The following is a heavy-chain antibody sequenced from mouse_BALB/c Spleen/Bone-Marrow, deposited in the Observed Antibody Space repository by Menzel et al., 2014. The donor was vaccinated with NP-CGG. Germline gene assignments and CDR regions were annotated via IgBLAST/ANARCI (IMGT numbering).Heavy chain of an antibody. D-gene: IGHD2-10*02. Sequence: EVQLVESGGGLVKPGGSLKLSCSASGFTFSSSIMSWVRQTPEKRLEWVATISTGGTYTYYPDSVKGRFTISRDNAKNTLYLQMSSLKSGDTAMYYCSRGYGNCFDYWGQGTTLTVSS. V-gene: IGHV5-6-4*01. CDR3: SRGYGNCFDY. CDR1: GFTFSSSI. CDR2: ISTGGTYT. J-gene: IGHJ2*01.